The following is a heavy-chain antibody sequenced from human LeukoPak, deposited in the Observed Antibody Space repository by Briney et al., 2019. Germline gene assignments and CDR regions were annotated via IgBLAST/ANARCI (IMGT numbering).Heavy chain of an antibody. CDR2: IKTKADGGTT. V-gene: IGHV3-15*01. CDR3: APNYGSGSYFDH. D-gene: IGHD3-10*01. CDR1: GFTFSDAW. J-gene: IGHJ4*02. Sequence: PGESLKISCAASGFTFSDAWMSWVRQAPGKGLEWVGRIKTKADGGTTDYAAPVKGRFTISRDDSKTTLYLQMNSLQTEDTAVYYCAPNYGSGSYFDHWGQGTLVTVSS.